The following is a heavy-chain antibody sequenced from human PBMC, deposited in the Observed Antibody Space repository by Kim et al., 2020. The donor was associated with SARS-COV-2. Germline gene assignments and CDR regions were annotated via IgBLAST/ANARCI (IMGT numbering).Heavy chain of an antibody. CDR1: RFTFSSYE. Sequence: GGSLRLSCAASRFTFSSYEMNWVRQAPGKGLEWVSYISSSGSTIYYADSVKGRFTISRDNAKNSLYLQMNSLRAEDTAVYYCARASLWILFDYWGQGTLVTVSS. D-gene: IGHD5-18*01. CDR2: ISSSGSTI. CDR3: ARASLWILFDY. V-gene: IGHV3-48*03. J-gene: IGHJ4*02.